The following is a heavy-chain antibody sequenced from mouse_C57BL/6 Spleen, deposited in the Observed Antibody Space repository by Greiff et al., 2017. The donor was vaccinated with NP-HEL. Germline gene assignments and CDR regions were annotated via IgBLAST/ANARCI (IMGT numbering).Heavy chain of an antibody. CDR3: ARLYDGYGDYYAMDY. Sequence: EVQLQQSGPVLVKPGASVKMSCKASGYTFTDYYMNWVKQSHGKSLEWIGVINPYNGGTSYNQKFKGKATLTVDKSSSTAYMELNSLTSEDSAVYYCARLYDGYGDYYAMDYWGQGTSVTVSS. CDR2: INPYNGGT. J-gene: IGHJ4*01. CDR1: GYTFTDYY. D-gene: IGHD2-3*01. V-gene: IGHV1-19*01.